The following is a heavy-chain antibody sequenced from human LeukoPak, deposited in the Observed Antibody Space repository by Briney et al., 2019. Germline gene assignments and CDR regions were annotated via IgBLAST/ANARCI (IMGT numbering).Heavy chain of an antibody. V-gene: IGHV4-59*08. D-gene: IGHD2-15*01. Sequence: PSETLSLTCTVSGGSISSYYWSWIRQPPGKGLQWIGYVFHTGDTNYNPSLKGRVTMSLDTSKDQVSLRLTSVTAADTAVYFCARHPFATPFDHWGRGTLVTVSS. CDR2: VFHTGDT. CDR3: ARHPFATPFDH. CDR1: GGSISSYY. J-gene: IGHJ4*02.